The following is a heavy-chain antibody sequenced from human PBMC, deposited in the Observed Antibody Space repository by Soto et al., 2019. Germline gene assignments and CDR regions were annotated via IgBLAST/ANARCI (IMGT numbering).Heavy chain of an antibody. V-gene: IGHV1-2*06. CDR3: ARCGYGSNAFDL. CDR2: ITPNSGDT. D-gene: IGHD5-18*01. J-gene: IGHJ3*01. Sequence: QVQLVQSGAEVKKAGASVKVSCKTSGYIFTGYFIHWVRQAPGQGLQWMGRITPNSGDTNYAQTFQGRVTMTSDTSTSTAYMELSGLGSDDTAMYYCARCGYGSNAFDLWCQGTLVTVSS. CDR1: GYIFTGYF.